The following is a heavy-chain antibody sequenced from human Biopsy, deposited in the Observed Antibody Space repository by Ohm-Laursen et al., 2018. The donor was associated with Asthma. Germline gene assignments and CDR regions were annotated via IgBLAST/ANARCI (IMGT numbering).Heavy chain of an antibody. Sequence: SETLSLTCTVSGGSIGTSTYYWGWIRQPPGKGLEWIASIHYSGNTYYNPSLKSRVTISLDTSNNHFSLRLSSVTAADTAVYYCARLWEEVDCWGQGTLVTVSS. D-gene: IGHD1-26*01. CDR2: IHYSGNT. V-gene: IGHV4-39*01. J-gene: IGHJ4*02. CDR3: ARLWEEVDC. CDR1: GGSIGTSTYY.